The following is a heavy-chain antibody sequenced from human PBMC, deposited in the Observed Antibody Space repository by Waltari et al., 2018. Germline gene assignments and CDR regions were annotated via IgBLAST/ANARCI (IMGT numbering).Heavy chain of an antibody. Sequence: QVQLVQSGAEVKKPGSSVKVSCKASGGTFSSYAISWVRQAPGQGLEWMGGTIPIFGTANYAQKFQGRVTITADESTSTAYMELSSLRSEDTAVYYCAREWNCSGGSCYSHFDYWGQGTLVTVSS. CDR2: TIPIFGTA. CDR1: GGTFSSYA. J-gene: IGHJ4*02. CDR3: AREWNCSGGSCYSHFDY. D-gene: IGHD2-15*01. V-gene: IGHV1-69*13.